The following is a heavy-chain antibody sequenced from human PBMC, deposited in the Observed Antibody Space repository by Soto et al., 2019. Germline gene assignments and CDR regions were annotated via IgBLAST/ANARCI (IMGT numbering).Heavy chain of an antibody. V-gene: IGHV2-70*04. CDR1: GFSLNTAVMR. Sequence: GPTLVNPTQTLTLTCSFSGFSLNTAVMRVSWVRQAPGKALEWLARIDWDDDKFYNTSLEARLTISKDTSKSQVVLTLTNMDPVDTATYYCARIRDYYTSGRYYVFDYWGQGTLVTVS. CDR2: IDWDDDK. D-gene: IGHD3-10*01. J-gene: IGHJ4*02. CDR3: ARIRDYYTSGRYYVFDY.